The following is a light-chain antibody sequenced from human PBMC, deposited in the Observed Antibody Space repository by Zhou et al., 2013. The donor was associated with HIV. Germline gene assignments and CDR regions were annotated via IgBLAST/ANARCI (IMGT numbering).Light chain of an antibody. CDR2: GAS. V-gene: IGKV3-20*01. Sequence: EIVLTQSPATLSSSPGERATLSCRASQSVRSSYLAWYQQRPGQAPRLLIYGASIRATGIPDRFSGSGSGTDFTLAIGRLEPEDFAVYYCQHYDDSSGYTFGQGTRLEIK. CDR3: QHYDDSSGYT. J-gene: IGKJ2*01. CDR1: QSVRSSY.